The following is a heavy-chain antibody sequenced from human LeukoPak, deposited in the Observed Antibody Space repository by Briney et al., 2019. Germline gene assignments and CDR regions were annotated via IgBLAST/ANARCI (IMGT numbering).Heavy chain of an antibody. CDR1: GFTFSSYW. D-gene: IGHD3-10*01. J-gene: IGHJ4*02. V-gene: IGHV3-74*01. CDR2: INSDGSST. CDR3: ARGFITMVRGVIIT. Sequence: GGSLRLSCAASGFTFSSYWMHWVRQAPGKGLVWVSRINSDGSSTSYADSVKGRFTISRDNAKNTLYLQMNSLRAEDAAVYYCARGFITMVRGVIITWGQGTLVTVSS.